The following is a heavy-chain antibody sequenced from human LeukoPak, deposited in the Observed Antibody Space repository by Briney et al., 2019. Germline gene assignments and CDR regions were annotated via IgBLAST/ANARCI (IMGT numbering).Heavy chain of an antibody. CDR1: GKSFSGYY. J-gene: IGHJ6*02. CDR3: ARGRVSVTGYYFAMDV. V-gene: IGHV4-34*01. CDR2: INHSGST. Sequence: SETLSLTCTVYGKSFSGYYWTCIRQSPGKGLEWIGEINHSGSTNYNPSLKSRVSISIDTSKNHLSLKLSSVTAADTAVYYCARGRVSVTGYYFAMDVWGQGTTVTVSS. D-gene: IGHD2-21*02.